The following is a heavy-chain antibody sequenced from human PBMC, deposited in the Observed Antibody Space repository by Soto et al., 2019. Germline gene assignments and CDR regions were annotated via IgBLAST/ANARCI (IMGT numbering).Heavy chain of an antibody. J-gene: IGHJ5*02. CDR2: IYYSGST. CDR1: GGSISSYY. CDR3: ARSNCSGGSCYSGWFDP. V-gene: IGHV4-59*01. D-gene: IGHD2-15*01. Sequence: SETLSLTCTVSGGSISSYYWSWIRQPPGKGLEWIGYIYYSGSTNYNPSLKSRVTISVDTSKNQFSLKLSSVTAADTAVYHCARSNCSGGSCYSGWFDPWGQGTLVTVSS.